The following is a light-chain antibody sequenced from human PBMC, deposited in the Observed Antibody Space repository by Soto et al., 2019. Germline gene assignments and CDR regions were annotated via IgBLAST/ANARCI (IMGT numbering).Light chain of an antibody. Sequence: EVVLTQSPGTLSLSSVERATLSCRASQSVINSYLAWYQQKPGQAPRLLLYGAYNRATGIPDRFSGSGSGTDFTLTISRLEPEDFAVYYCQQYGTAPWTFGQGTKVDI. J-gene: IGKJ1*01. CDR1: QSVINSY. CDR2: GAY. V-gene: IGKV3-20*01. CDR3: QQYGTAPWT.